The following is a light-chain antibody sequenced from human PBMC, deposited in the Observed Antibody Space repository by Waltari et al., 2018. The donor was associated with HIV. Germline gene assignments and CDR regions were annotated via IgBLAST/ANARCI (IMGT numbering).Light chain of an antibody. V-gene: IGLV7-46*01. Sequence: QAVVTQEPSLTVSPGGTVTLTCGSSTGAVTSGHFPYWFHQKPGQAPRTLIYDTSQKHSSTPARFSVSLLGGKAALTLSGAQPEDEADYYCLLSSSGSRVFGGGTKLTVL. J-gene: IGLJ3*02. CDR1: TGAVTSGHF. CDR2: DTS. CDR3: LLSSSGSRV.